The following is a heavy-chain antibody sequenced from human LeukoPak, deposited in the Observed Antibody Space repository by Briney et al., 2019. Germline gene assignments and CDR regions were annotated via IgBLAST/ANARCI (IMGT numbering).Heavy chain of an antibody. CDR2: ISGSGGRP. V-gene: IGHV3-23*01. CDR3: ARHPEPGYCSSTSCHESYFDY. J-gene: IGHJ4*02. Sequence: PGGSLRLSCAASGFTFSSCAMSWVRQAPGKGLERVSAISGSGGRPYYADSVKGRFTISRDNSKNTLYLQMNSLRAEDTAVYYCARHPEPGYCSSTSCHESYFDYWGQGTLVTVSS. CDR1: GFTFSSCA. D-gene: IGHD2-2*01.